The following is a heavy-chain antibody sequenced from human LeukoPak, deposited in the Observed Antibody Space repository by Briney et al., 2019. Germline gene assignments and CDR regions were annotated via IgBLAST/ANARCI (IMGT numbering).Heavy chain of an antibody. J-gene: IGHJ4*02. CDR3: AILTLGNSPIDY. Sequence: PGGSLRLSCAASGFTFSSYGMHWVRQAPGKGLEWVAVIWYGGSNKYYADSVKGRFTISRDNSKNTLYLQMNSLRAEDTAVYYCAILTLGNSPIDYWGQGTLVTVSS. CDR1: GFTFSSYG. CDR2: IWYGGSNK. D-gene: IGHD4-23*01. V-gene: IGHV3-33*08.